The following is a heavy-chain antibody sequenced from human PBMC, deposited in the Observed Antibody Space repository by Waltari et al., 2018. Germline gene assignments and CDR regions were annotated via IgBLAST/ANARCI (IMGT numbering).Heavy chain of an antibody. D-gene: IGHD1-26*01. J-gene: IGHJ5*02. V-gene: IGHV4-34*01. CDR3: AGTTTPRGWVDP. CDR1: GGSFSGYY. Sequence: QVQLQQWGAGLLKPSETLSLTCAVYGGSFSGYYWSWIRQPPGKGLEWIGEINHSGSTNSNPSLQSRVTISVDTSKNQFSLKLSCVPAADTAVYCCAGTTTPRGWVDPWGQGTLVTVSS. CDR2: INHSGST.